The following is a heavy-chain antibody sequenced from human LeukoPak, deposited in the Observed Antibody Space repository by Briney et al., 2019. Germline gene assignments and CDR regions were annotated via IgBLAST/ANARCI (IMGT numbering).Heavy chain of an antibody. V-gene: IGHV3-9*01. CDR2: ILYNSGTI. J-gene: IGHJ3*02. D-gene: IGHD3-10*01. CDR1: GFNFVDYA. Sequence: GGSLRLSCAASGFNFVDYAMHWVRQVPGKVLGWVSGILYNSGTIVYADSVKGRFTISRHNARNSLFLQMDSLRPEDKALYYCARDITSQFGEFLCRNALDTWGQGTTVTVSS. CDR3: ARDITSQFGEFLCRNALDT.